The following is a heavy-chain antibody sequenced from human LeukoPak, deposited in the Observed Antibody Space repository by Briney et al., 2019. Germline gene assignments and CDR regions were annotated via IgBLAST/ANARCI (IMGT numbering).Heavy chain of an antibody. CDR1: GFTLSSYW. CDR2: IKQDGSEK. Sequence: GGSLRLSCAASGFTLSSYWMSWVRQAPGKGLEWVANIKQDGSEKYYVDSVEGGFTISRDNAKNSLYLQMNSLRAEDTAVYYCAREVSARADYWGQGTLVTVSS. CDR3: AREVSARADY. J-gene: IGHJ4*02. V-gene: IGHV3-7*04. D-gene: IGHD6-25*01.